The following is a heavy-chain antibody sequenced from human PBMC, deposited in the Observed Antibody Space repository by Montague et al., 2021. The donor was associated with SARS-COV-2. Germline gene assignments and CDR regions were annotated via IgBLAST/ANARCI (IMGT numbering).Heavy chain of an antibody. V-gene: IGHV4-39*01. J-gene: IGHJ6*02. D-gene: IGHD2/OR15-2a*01. CDR3: ARQTTSLRGRAPPGV. CDR2: IYYTVNT. Sequence: SETLSLTCTVSGGSISSTAYYWGWIRQPPGKGLEWIGSIYYTVNTYYNPSLKSRVTISVDASKNQFSLTLSSVSAADTAVYYCARQTTSLRGRAPPGVWGQGTTVTVSS. CDR1: GGSISSTAYY.